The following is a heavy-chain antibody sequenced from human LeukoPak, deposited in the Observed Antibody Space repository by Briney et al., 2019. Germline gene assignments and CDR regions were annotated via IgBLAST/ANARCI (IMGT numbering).Heavy chain of an antibody. J-gene: IGHJ3*02. Sequence: GRSLRLSCAASGFTVSDNYVTWVRQAPGKGLEWVSSIYSAGATHYAESVKGRFTISRDNSKNTLYLQMNSLRAEDMAVYYCARIEWERLGRAFDIWGQGTMVTVSS. CDR3: ARIEWERLGRAFDI. D-gene: IGHD1-26*01. CDR1: GFTVSDNY. V-gene: IGHV3-53*01. CDR2: IYSAGAT.